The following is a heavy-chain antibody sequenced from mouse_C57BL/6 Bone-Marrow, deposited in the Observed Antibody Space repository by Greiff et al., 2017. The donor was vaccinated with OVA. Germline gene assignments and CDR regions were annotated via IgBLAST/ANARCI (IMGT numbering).Heavy chain of an antibody. J-gene: IGHJ2*01. CDR1: GYAFSSSW. V-gene: IGHV1-82*01. CDR3: ARVGDY. Sequence: QVQLQQSGPELVKPGASVKISCKASGYAFSSSWMNWVKQRPGKGLEWIGRIYPGDGDTNYNGKYKGKATLTADKSSSTAYMQLSSLTSEDSAVYFCARVGDYWGQGTTLTVSS. CDR2: IYPGDGDT.